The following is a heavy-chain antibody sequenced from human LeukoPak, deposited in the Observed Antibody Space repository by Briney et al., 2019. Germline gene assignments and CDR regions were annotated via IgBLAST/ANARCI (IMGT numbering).Heavy chain of an antibody. D-gene: IGHD2-15*01. CDR3: ARGGAVEAETRFDY. J-gene: IGHJ4*02. CDR2: IYYSGST. Sequence: PSETLSLTCTVSGGSISSYYWSWIRQPPGKGLEWIGYIYYSGSTNYNPSLKSRVTISVDTSKNQFSLKLSSVTAADTAVYYCARGGAVEAETRFDYWGQGTLVTVSS. CDR1: GGSISSYY. V-gene: IGHV4-59*01.